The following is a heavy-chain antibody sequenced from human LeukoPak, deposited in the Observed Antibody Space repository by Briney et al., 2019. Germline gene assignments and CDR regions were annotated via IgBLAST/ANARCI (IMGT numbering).Heavy chain of an antibody. Sequence: SETLSLTCTVSGGSISSYYWSWIRQPPGKGLEWIGYIYYSGSTNYNPSLKTRVTISVDTSKNQFSLKLSSVTAADTAVYYCARDQGGCSYGFDYWGQGTLVTVSS. J-gene: IGHJ4*02. V-gene: IGHV4-59*01. CDR3: ARDQGGCSYGFDY. D-gene: IGHD5-18*01. CDR1: GGSISSYY. CDR2: IYYSGST.